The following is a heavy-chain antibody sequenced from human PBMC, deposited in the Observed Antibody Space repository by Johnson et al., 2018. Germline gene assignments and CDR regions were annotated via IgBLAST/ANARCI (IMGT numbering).Heavy chain of an antibody. CDR2: IKQDGSEK. Sequence: VQLVESGGGLVQPGGSLRLSCAASGFTFSSYWMSWVRQAPGTGLEWVANIKQDGSEKYYVDSVKGRFTISRDNAKNSLYLQMNSLSAGDTAVYYGARGYGGFEYGSSYYFYYVDVWGKGTTVTVSS. CDR1: GFTFSSYW. CDR3: ARGYGGFEYGSSYYFYYVDV. J-gene: IGHJ6*03. V-gene: IGHV3-7*04. D-gene: IGHD5-12*01.